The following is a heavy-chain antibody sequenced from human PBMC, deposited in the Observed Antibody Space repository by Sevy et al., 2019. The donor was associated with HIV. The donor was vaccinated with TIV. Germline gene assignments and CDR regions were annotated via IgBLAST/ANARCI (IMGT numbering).Heavy chain of an antibody. D-gene: IGHD2-15*01. CDR1: GFTFSSYW. CDR2: IKQDGSEK. Sequence: GGSLRLSCAASGFTFSSYWMSWVRQAPGKGLEWVANIKQDGSEKYYVDSVKGRFTISRDNAKNSLYLQMNSLRAGDTAVYYCARDRGYCSGGSCSIGGIDYWGQGTLVTVSS. V-gene: IGHV3-7*01. CDR3: ARDRGYCSGGSCSIGGIDY. J-gene: IGHJ4*02.